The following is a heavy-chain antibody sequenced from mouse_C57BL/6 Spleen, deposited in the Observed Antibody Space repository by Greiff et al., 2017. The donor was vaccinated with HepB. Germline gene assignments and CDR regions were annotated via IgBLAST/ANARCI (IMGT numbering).Heavy chain of an antibody. CDR1: GYTFTSYG. V-gene: IGHV1-81*01. Sequence: VHLVESGAELARPGASVKLSCKASGYTFTSYGISWVKQRTGQGLEWIGEIYPRSGNTYYNEKFKGKATLTADKSSSTAYMELRSLTSEDSAVYFCARKPITTVVAPLAMDYWGQGTSVTVSS. CDR3: ARKPITTVVAPLAMDY. CDR2: IYPRSGNT. D-gene: IGHD1-1*01. J-gene: IGHJ4*01.